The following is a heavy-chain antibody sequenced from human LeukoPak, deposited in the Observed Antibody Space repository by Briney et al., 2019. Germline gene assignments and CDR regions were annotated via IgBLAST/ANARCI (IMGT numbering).Heavy chain of an antibody. CDR3: AGQRGYSYGYGDYYYYMDV. J-gene: IGHJ6*03. CDR2: IYTSGST. Sequence: SQTLSLTCTVSGGSISSGSYYWSWIRQPAGKGLEWIGRIYTSGSTNYNPSLKSRVTISVDTSKNQFSLKLSSVTAADTAVYYCAGQRGYSYGYGDYYYYMDVWGKGTTVTISS. CDR1: GGSISSGSYY. V-gene: IGHV4-61*02. D-gene: IGHD5-18*01.